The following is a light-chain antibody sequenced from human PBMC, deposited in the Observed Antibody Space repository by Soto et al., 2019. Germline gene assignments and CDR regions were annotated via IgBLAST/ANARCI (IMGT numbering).Light chain of an antibody. CDR1: SSDVGGSNY. CDR3: SSYTSSSLYV. V-gene: IGLV2-14*01. CDR2: DVS. J-gene: IGLJ1*01. Sequence: QSALTQPASVSGSPGQWITISCTGTSSDVGGSNYVSWYQQLPGKAPKLMIYDVSDRPSGVSNRFSGSKSGNTASVTISGLQAEDEADYYCSSYTSSSLYVFGTGTKVTVL.